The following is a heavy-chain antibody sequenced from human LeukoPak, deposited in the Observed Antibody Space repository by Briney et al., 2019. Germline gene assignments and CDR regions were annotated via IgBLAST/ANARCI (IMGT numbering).Heavy chain of an antibody. Sequence: ASATVSCKASGYIFTSYGISWARQAPGQGLEWMGWITAYKGNTNYAQKLQGRVTMTTDTSTNTAYMELRSLRSDDTAVYYCARTTYYYDSSGYYYVVAFDIWGQGTVVTISS. D-gene: IGHD3-22*01. V-gene: IGHV1-18*01. CDR2: ITAYKGNT. CDR3: ARTTYYYDSSGYYYVVAFDI. CDR1: GYIFTSYG. J-gene: IGHJ3*02.